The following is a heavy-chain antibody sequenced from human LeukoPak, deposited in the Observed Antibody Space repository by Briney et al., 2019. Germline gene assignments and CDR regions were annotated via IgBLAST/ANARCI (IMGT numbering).Heavy chain of an antibody. CDR2: IYSGGST. Sequence: PGGSLRLSCAASGFTVSSNYMSWVRQAPGKGLEWVSVIYSGGSTYYADSVKGRFTISRHNSKNTLYLQMNSLRAEDTAVYYCAKGAYYDFWSGYYGEDYWGQGTLVTVSS. J-gene: IGHJ4*02. CDR1: GFTVSSNY. CDR3: AKGAYYDFWSGYYGEDY. V-gene: IGHV3-53*01. D-gene: IGHD3-3*01.